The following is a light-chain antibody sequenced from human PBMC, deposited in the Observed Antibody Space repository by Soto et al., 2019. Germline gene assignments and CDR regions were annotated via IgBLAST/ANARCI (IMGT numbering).Light chain of an antibody. CDR3: QQLNSYPWT. V-gene: IGKV1-9*01. J-gene: IGKJ1*01. CDR2: AAS. Sequence: IQLTQSPSSLSASVGDRVTITCRASQGISSYLAWYQQKPGKAPKLLIYAASTLQSGVPSRFSGSGSGTDFTLTISSLQPEDFATYYCQQLNSYPWTFGQGPRWKSN. CDR1: QGISSY.